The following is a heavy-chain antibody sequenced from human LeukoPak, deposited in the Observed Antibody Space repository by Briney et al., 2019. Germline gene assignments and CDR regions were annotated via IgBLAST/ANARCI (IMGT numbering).Heavy chain of an antibody. CDR2: INPNSGGT. Sequence: ASVKVSCKASGYTFIAYYMHWVRQAPGQGLEWMGWINPNSGGTNYAQKFQGRVTMTRDTSISTAYMDLSRLRSDDPAVYYCARGGSYVWGSYRLKSWFDPWGQGTLVTVSS. CDR3: ARGGSYVWGSYRLKSWFDP. V-gene: IGHV1-2*02. CDR1: GYTFIAYY. J-gene: IGHJ5*02. D-gene: IGHD3-16*02.